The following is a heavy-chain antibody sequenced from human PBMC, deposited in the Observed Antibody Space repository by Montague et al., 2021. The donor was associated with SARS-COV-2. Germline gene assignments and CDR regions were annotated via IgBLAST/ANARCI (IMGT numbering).Heavy chain of an antibody. CDR3: TRGIASVDS. Sequence: TLSLTCTVSGGSISSGSYYWSWIRLPSEKGLEWIGRVYASGITNYNPSLKSRVTISLDTAKNQFSMRLSSVTAADTAFYYCTRGIASVDSWGQGTLVTVSS. J-gene: IGHJ5*01. CDR2: VYASGIT. V-gene: IGHV4-61*02. CDR1: GGSISSGSYY.